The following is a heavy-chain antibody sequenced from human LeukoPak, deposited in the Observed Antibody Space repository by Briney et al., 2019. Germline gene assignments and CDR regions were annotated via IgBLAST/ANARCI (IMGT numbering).Heavy chain of an antibody. J-gene: IGHJ6*03. CDR1: GYTFTDYY. CDR3: ARDLRHLSGGYPEYYYFYMDV. V-gene: IGHV1-2*02. CDR2: INPNSGGT. Sequence: ASVKVSCKASGYTFTDYYIHWVRQAPGQGLEWMGWINPNSGGTNYAQKFQGRVTMTRDTSISTAYMELSRLRSDDTAVYYCARDLRHLSGGYPEYYYFYMDVWGKGTTVIVSS. D-gene: IGHD1-26*01.